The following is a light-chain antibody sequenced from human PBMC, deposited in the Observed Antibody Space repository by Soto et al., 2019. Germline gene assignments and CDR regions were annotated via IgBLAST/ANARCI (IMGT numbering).Light chain of an antibody. CDR1: QCVSSTY. Sequence: EIVLTQSPGTLSLSPGERATLSGRAIQCVSSTYLAWYQQKPGQAPRLLIYDASNRATGIPARFSGSGSGTDFTLTISSLEPEDFAVYYCQQCYNWPQWTFGQGTKVDIK. J-gene: IGKJ1*01. CDR2: DAS. V-gene: IGKV3-11*01. CDR3: QQCYNWPQWT.